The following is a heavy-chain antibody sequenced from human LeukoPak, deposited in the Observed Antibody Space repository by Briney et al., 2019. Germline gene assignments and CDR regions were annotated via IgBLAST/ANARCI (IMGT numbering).Heavy chain of an antibody. J-gene: IGHJ4*02. V-gene: IGHV1-46*01. D-gene: IGHD3-10*01. Sequence: ASVKVSCKASGYTFTSYYMHWVRQAPGQGLEWMGIINPSGGSTSYAQKFQGRVTMTRDMSTSTAYMELSSLRSEDTAVYYCARSGITMVRGVIHPTIFDYWGQGTLVTVSS. CDR2: INPSGGST. CDR1: GYTFTSYY. CDR3: ARSGITMVRGVIHPTIFDY.